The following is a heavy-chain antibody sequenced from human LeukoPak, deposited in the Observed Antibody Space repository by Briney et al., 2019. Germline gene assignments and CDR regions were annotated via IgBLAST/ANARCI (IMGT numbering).Heavy chain of an antibody. Sequence: SETLSLTCAVSGYSISSGYYWGWIRQPPGKGLEWIGYIYYSGSTNYNPSLKSRVTISVDTSKNQFSLKLSSVTAADTAVYYCARGSIAARRAFDIWGQGTMVTVSS. D-gene: IGHD6-6*01. J-gene: IGHJ3*02. CDR3: ARGSIAARRAFDI. CDR1: GYSISSGYY. CDR2: IYYSGST. V-gene: IGHV4-61*01.